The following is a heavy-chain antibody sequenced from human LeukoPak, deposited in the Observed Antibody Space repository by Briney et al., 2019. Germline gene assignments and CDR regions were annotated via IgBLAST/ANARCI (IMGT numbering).Heavy chain of an antibody. J-gene: IGHJ4*02. CDR1: GFAFSDFW. CDR3: ATSHDSAGND. CDR2: IRHTRNAK. Sequence: GGSLRLSCAAAGFAFSDFWMSWVRQAPGKGLEWVANIRHTRNAKNYVRSVRGRITISRDNAKKSLYLQMNSLTVEDTAVKYCATSHDSAGNDWSQGTLVTVSS. V-gene: IGHV3-7*01. D-gene: IGHD2-15*01.